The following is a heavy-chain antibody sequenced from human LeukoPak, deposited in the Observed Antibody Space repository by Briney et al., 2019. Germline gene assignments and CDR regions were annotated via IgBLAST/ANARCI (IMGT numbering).Heavy chain of an antibody. Sequence: GGSLRLSCAASGFTFSNAWMSWVRQAPGKGLEWVGRIKSKTDGGTTDYAAPVKGRFTISRDDSKNTLYLQMNSLKTEDTAVYYCTTGPTYYYDSSGYSLFDYWGQGTLVTVSS. CDR3: TTGPTYYYDSSGYSLFDY. D-gene: IGHD3-22*01. CDR1: GFTFSNAW. J-gene: IGHJ4*02. V-gene: IGHV3-15*01. CDR2: IKSKTDGGTT.